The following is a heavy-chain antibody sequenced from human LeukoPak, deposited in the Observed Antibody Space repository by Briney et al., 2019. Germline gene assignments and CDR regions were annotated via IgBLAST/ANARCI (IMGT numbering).Heavy chain of an antibody. D-gene: IGHD2-15*01. CDR1: GYTFTSYG. V-gene: IGHV1-18*01. CDR3: ARVYCSGGSCYWFDP. J-gene: IGHJ5*02. Sequence: AASVKVSCKASGYTFTSYGISWVRQAPGQGLEWMGWISAYNCNTNYAQKLQGRVTMTTDTSTSTAYMELRSLRSDDTAVYYCARVYCSGGSCYWFDPWGQGTLVTVSS. CDR2: ISAYNCNT.